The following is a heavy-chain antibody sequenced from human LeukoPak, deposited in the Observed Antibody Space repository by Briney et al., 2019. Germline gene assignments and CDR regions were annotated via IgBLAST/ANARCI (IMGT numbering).Heavy chain of an antibody. CDR1: GFTFSSYA. D-gene: IGHD3-16*01. J-gene: IGHJ6*02. CDR2: ISGSGGST. CDR3: AKQESVWGYYGMDV. Sequence: GSLRLSCAASGFTFSSYAMSWVRQAPGKGLEWVSAISGSGGSTYYADSVKGRFTISRDNSKNTLYLQMNSLRAEDTAVYYCAKQESVWGYYGMDVWGQGTTVTVSS. V-gene: IGHV3-23*01.